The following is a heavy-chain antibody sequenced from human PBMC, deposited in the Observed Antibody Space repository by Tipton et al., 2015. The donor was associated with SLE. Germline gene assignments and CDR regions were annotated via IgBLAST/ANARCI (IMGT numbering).Heavy chain of an antibody. V-gene: IGHV4-39*07. D-gene: IGHD3-22*01. Sequence: TLSLTCTVSGASVTTSGYYWGWVRRPPGKGLEWVGSIYTSGSTNYNPSLKSRVTISVDTPKTQFSLRLSSVTAADTAVYYCARSSSGYYVDYWGQGTLVTVSS. CDR3: ARSSSGYYVDY. CDR2: IYTSGST. CDR1: GASVTTSGYY. J-gene: IGHJ4*02.